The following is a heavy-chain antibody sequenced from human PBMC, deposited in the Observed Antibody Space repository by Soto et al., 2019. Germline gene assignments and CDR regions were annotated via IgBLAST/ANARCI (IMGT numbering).Heavy chain of an antibody. Sequence: PGGSLRLSCTAPGFTFGDYAMSWFRQAPGKGLEWVGFIRSKAYGGTTEYAASVKGRFTISRDDSKSIACLQMNSLKTEDTAVYYCTRWYYHVGAFDIWGQGTMVTVSS. CDR2: IRSKAYGGTT. D-gene: IGHD1-7*01. CDR3: TRWYYHVGAFDI. CDR1: GFTFGDYA. V-gene: IGHV3-49*03. J-gene: IGHJ3*02.